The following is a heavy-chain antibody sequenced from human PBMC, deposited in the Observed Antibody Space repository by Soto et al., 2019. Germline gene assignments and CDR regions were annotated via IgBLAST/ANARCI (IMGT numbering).Heavy chain of an antibody. CDR2: IYWDDDK. CDR1: GFSLSTSGVG. V-gene: IGHV2-5*02. Sequence: QITLKESGPTLVKPTQTLTLTCTFSGFSLSTSGVGVGWIRQPPGKALEWLALIYWDDDKRYSPSLKSRLTITKDISKNQAILIMTNMDPVDTATYYSAHDSRGLYGMDVWGQGTTVTVSS. J-gene: IGHJ6*02. D-gene: IGHD6-19*01. CDR3: AHDSRGLYGMDV.